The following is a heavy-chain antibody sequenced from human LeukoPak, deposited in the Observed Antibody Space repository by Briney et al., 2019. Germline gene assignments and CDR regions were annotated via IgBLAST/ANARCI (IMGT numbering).Heavy chain of an antibody. CDR1: GFTFDDYA. J-gene: IGHJ4*02. CDR3: TRDPVTLNGAKILATDH. D-gene: IGHD4/OR15-4a*01. Sequence: GGSLRLSCAASGFTFDDYAMHWVRQVPGKGLEWVSGISWNSGSIGYADSVKGRFTISRDNAKNSLSLQMDSLRAEDTAVYYCTRDPVTLNGAKILATDHWGQGSLVTVSS. V-gene: IGHV3-9*01. CDR2: ISWNSGSI.